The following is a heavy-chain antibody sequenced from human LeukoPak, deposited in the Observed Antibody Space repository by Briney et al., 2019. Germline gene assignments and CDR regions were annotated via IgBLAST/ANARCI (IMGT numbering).Heavy chain of an antibody. J-gene: IGHJ3*02. D-gene: IGHD2-2*01. V-gene: IGHV3-48*03. CDR3: ARGPDIVVVPAGQDAFDI. Sequence: GGPLRLSCAASGFTISSYEMNWVRQAPGKGLEWVSYISSSGSTIYYADSVKGRFTISRDNAKNSLYPQMNSLRAEDTAVYYCARGPDIVVVPAGQDAFDIWGQGTMVTVSS. CDR2: ISSSGSTI. CDR1: GFTISSYE.